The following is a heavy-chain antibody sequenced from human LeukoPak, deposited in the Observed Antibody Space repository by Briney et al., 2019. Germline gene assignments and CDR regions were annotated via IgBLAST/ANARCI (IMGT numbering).Heavy chain of an antibody. Sequence: GGSLRLSCAASGFTFSSYAMHWVRQAPGKGLEWVAVISYDGSNKYYADSVKGRFTISRDNSKNTLYLQMNSLRAEDTAIYYCAKDRRYQILSCFDSWGQGTLVTVSS. CDR2: ISYDGSNK. V-gene: IGHV3-30-3*01. CDR3: AKDRRYQILSCFDS. CDR1: GFTFSSYA. J-gene: IGHJ4*02. D-gene: IGHD2/OR15-2a*01.